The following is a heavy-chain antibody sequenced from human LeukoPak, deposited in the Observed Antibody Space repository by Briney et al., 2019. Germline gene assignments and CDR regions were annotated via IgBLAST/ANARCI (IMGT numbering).Heavy chain of an antibody. CDR2: ISWNSGSI. J-gene: IGHJ4*02. Sequence: GGSLRLSCAASGFTFDDYAMHWVRQVPGKGLEWVSSISWNSGSIGYADSVKGRFTISRDNAKNSLYLQMNSLTTEDMALYYCAKGYCTNIVCAPGGYWGQGTLVTVSS. CDR3: AKGYCTNIVCAPGGY. CDR1: GFTFDDYA. V-gene: IGHV3-9*03. D-gene: IGHD2-8*01.